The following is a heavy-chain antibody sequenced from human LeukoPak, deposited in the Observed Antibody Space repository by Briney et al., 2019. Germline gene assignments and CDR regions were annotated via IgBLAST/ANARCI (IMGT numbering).Heavy chain of an antibody. Sequence: ASVKVSCKASGYTFTGYYMHWVRQAPGQGLEWMGWINPNSGGTNYAQKFQGWVTMTRDTSISTAYMELSSLRSEDTAVYYCAREMVLRGGYNWNRRDVYYMDVWGKGTTVTVSS. CDR1: GYTFTGYY. CDR3: AREMVLRGGYNWNRRDVYYMDV. J-gene: IGHJ6*03. V-gene: IGHV1-2*04. D-gene: IGHD1-20*01. CDR2: INPNSGGT.